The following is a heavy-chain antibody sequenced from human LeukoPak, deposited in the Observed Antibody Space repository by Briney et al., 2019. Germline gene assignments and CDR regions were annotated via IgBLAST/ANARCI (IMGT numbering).Heavy chain of an antibody. CDR2: IKQDGSEK. D-gene: IGHD3-22*01. Sequence: GGSLRLSCAASGFTLSTSWMNWVRQAPGKGLEWVADIKQDGSEKYYVDSVKGRFTISRDNAKNSLYLQMNSLRAEDTAVYYCAKGDYYDRRFDYWGQGTLVTVYS. CDR3: AKGDYYDRRFDY. V-gene: IGHV3-7*01. J-gene: IGHJ4*02. CDR1: GFTLSTSW.